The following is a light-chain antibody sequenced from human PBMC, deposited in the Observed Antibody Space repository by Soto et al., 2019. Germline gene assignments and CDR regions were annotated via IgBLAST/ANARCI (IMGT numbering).Light chain of an antibody. V-gene: IGKV3-15*01. CDR3: QQYNDWPLT. CDR2: GVS. Sequence: EIVMTQSPGTLSVSPGERATLSCRTSQSVSVNLAWYQQKPGQAPRLLIYGVSTRSTGIPARLSGSESGTEFTLTITSLQSEDVAVYYCQQYNDWPLTFGPGTKVDIK. CDR1: QSVSVN. J-gene: IGKJ3*01.